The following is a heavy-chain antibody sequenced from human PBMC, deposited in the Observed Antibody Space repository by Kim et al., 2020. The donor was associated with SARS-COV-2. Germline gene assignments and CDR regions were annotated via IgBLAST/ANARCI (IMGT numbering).Heavy chain of an antibody. CDR2: IYSGGST. CDR3: ARDLRLAVAKLFGPTPPGEVWDV. D-gene: IGHD6-19*01. Sequence: GGSLRLSCAASGFTVSSNYMSWVRQAPGKGLEWVSVIYSGGSTYYADSVKGRFTISRDNSKNTLYLQMNSLRAEDTAVYYCARDLRLAVAKLFGPTPPGEVWDVWGQGTTVTVSS. J-gene: IGHJ6*02. CDR1: GFTVSSNY. V-gene: IGHV3-66*01.